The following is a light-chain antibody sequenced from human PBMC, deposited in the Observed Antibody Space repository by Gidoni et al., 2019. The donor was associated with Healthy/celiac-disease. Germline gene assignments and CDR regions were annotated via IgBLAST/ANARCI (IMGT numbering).Light chain of an antibody. Sequence: QSAVTQPASVSGSPGQSVTITCTGTSSDGGGYHYVSWYQPHPGKAPKLMIYDVSTRPSGVSNPSSGSQSGTTASPTISGLQAVDEADYYCSSFTLSSALEFGGWPTLTVL. J-gene: IGLJ2*01. V-gene: IGLV2-14*01. CDR1: SSDGGGYHY. CDR2: DVS. CDR3: SSFTLSSALE.